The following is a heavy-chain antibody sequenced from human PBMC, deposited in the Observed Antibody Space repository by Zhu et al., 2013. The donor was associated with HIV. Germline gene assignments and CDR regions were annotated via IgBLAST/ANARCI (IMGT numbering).Heavy chain of an antibody. V-gene: IGHV1-69*06. CDR3: GRARXTFYYDSRKVAHGIDV. CDR2: IIPIFGSP. J-gene: IGHJ6*02. Sequence: QVQLVQSGAEVKKPGSSVKVSCKASGGTFSSYAISWVRQAPGQGLEWMGGIIPIFGSPNYAQKFQGRVTITADKATSTAYMELSSLRSEDTAVYYCGRARXTFYYDSRKVAHGIDVWGQGDHGHRLL. CDR1: GGTFSSYA. D-gene: IGHD3-22*01.